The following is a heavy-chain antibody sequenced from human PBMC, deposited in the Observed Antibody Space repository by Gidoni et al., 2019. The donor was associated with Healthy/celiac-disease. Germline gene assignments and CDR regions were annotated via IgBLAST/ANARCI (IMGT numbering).Heavy chain of an antibody. D-gene: IGHD3-3*01. J-gene: IGHJ5*02. CDR3: ARVRVLRFLEWLIPHWFDP. Sequence: QVQLQQWGAGLLKPSETLSLTCAVYGGSFSGYYWSWIRQPPGKGLEWIGEINHSGSTNYNPSLKSRVTISVDTSKNQFSLKLSSVTAADTAVYYCARVRVLRFLEWLIPHWFDPWGQGTLVTVSS. CDR1: GGSFSGYY. CDR2: INHSGST. V-gene: IGHV4-34*01.